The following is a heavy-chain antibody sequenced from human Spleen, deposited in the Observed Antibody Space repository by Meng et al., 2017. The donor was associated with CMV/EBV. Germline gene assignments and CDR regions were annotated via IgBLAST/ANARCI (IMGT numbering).Heavy chain of an antibody. CDR3: ARVSFDSGGYYLDF. D-gene: IGHD3-22*01. CDR2: INPSGGST. Sequence: SGYSFTTYYLHWVRQAPGQGLEWMGIINPSGGSTNYARKFQGRLTMTRDTSTSTVCMELSSLKSEDTAVYFCARVSFDSGGYYLDFWGQGTLVTVSS. V-gene: IGHV1-46*01. J-gene: IGHJ4*02. CDR1: GYSFTTYY.